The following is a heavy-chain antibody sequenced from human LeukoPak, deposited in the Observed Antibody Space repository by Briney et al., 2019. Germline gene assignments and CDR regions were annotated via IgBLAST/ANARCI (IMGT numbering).Heavy chain of an antibody. D-gene: IGHD5-12*01. Sequence: GGSLRLSCAASGFTFSSYEMNWVRQAPGKGLEWVSAISGSGGSTYYADSVKGRFTISRDNSKNTLYLQMNSLRAEDTAVYYCAKDNRAVATVWWGQGTLVTVSS. CDR2: ISGSGGST. J-gene: IGHJ4*02. CDR3: AKDNRAVATVW. CDR1: GFTFSSYE. V-gene: IGHV3-23*01.